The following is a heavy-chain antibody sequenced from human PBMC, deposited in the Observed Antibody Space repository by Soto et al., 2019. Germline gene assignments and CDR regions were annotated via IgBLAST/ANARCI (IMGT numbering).Heavy chain of an antibody. CDR1: EGSSSSGGFY. Sequence: SELMCVTCPVSEGSSSSGGFYWSWIRQPPGKGLEWIGYSLYSGSTKYNPSLESRVAISIDTSKNQLSLKLRSVSAADTAVYYCARVFAASPVAPWRADDYWGHGTLVTVSS. CDR2: SLYSGST. D-gene: IGHD6-19*01. CDR3: ARVFAASPVAPWRADDY. J-gene: IGHJ4*01. V-gene: IGHV4-61*08.